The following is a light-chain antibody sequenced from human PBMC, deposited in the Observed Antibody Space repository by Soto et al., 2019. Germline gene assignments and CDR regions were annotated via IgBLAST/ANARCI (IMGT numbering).Light chain of an antibody. CDR3: QQRSHWPPT. J-gene: IGKJ3*01. Sequence: EIVLTQSPATLSLSPGERATLSCTASQSVSSYLAWYQQKPGQAPRLLIYDASNRATGIPARFSGSGSGTDFTLTISSLEPEDFAVYYCQQRSHWPPTFGPGTKVDIK. CDR1: QSVSSY. CDR2: DAS. V-gene: IGKV3-11*01.